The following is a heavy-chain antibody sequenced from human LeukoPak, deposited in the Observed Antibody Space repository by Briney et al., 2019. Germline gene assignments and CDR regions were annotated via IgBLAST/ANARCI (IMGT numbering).Heavy chain of an antibody. V-gene: IGHV1-8*01. CDR3: ARVEYNSGYSHIY. CDR1: GYTFTSYD. D-gene: IGHD5-12*01. Sequence: PRASVKVSCKASGYTFTSYDINWVRQATGQGLEWMGWMNPNSGNTGYAQKFQGRVTMTRHALISTAYMELSSLRSEGTAVYYCARVEYNSGYSHIYWGQGTLVTVSS. J-gene: IGHJ4*02. CDR2: MNPNSGNT.